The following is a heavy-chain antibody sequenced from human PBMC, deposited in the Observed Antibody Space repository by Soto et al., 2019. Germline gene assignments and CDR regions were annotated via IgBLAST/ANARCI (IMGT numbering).Heavy chain of an antibody. CDR3: ARPPTGTNYADRFDP. CDR1: GFTVSDNY. CDR2: IYSSGST. V-gene: IGHV3-66*04. Sequence: PGGSLRLSCAAFGFTVSDNYMSWVRQAPGKRLEWVSVIYSSGSTYYPDSVKGRFTISRDNSNNILYLQMNSLRVEDTAVYYCARPPTGTNYADRFDPWAQGTMLPVSS. J-gene: IGHJ5*02. D-gene: IGHD4-17*01.